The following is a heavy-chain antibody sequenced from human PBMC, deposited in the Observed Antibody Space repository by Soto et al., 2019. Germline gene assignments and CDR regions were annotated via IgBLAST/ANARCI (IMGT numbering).Heavy chain of an antibody. CDR2: ISSSGSTI. Sequence: GGSLRLSCAASGFTFSDYYMSWIRQAPGKGLEWVSYISSSGSTIYYADSVKGRFTISRDNAKNSLYLQMNSLRAEDTAVYYCARDPTYYYDSSGYYIPVYWGQGTLVTVSS. J-gene: IGHJ4*02. CDR3: ARDPTYYYDSSGYYIPVY. D-gene: IGHD3-22*01. CDR1: GFTFSDYY. V-gene: IGHV3-11*01.